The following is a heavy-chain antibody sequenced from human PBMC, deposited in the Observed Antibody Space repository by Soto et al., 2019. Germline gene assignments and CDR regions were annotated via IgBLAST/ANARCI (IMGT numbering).Heavy chain of an antibody. CDR3: VRGSSSFWFDP. CDR2: IYYSGST. J-gene: IGHJ5*02. Sequence: SETLSLTCTVSGGSISSGDYYWSWIRQPPGKGLEWIGYIYYSGSTYYNPSLKSRVTISVDTSKNQFSLKLSSVTAADTAVYYCVRGSSSFWFDPWGQGTLVTVS. V-gene: IGHV4-30-4*01. D-gene: IGHD6-6*01. CDR1: GGSISSGDYY.